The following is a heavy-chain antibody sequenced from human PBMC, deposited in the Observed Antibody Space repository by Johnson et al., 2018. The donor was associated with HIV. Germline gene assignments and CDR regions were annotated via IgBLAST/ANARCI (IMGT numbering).Heavy chain of an antibody. CDR3: VRGGSYAGHNSDAFDI. V-gene: IGHV3-33*01. CDR1: GFTFRDYV. CDR2: IWFVGIIK. Sequence: QVQLVESGGGVVQPGRSLRLSCEASGFTFRDYVRHWVRQAPGKGLESSAVIWFVGIIKSYSVSVTGRSTISRYLSKNTLFLQMNSLKTEDTAVYYCVRGGSYAGHNSDAFDIWGQGTVVTVSS. J-gene: IGHJ3*02. D-gene: IGHD3-16*01.